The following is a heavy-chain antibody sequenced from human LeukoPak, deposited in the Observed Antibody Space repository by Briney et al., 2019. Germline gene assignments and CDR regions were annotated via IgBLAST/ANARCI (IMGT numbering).Heavy chain of an antibody. D-gene: IGHD6-13*01. CDR1: GYTFTGYY. J-gene: IGHJ5*02. CDR3: ARDGSSSWYSTQPYNWFDP. V-gene: IGHV1-2*02. CDR2: INPNSGGT. Sequence: GASVKVSCKASGYTFTGYYMHWVRQAPGQGLGWMGWINPNSGGTNYAQKFQGRVTMTRDTSISTAYMELSRLRSDDTAVYYCARDGSSSWYSTQPYNWFDPWGQGTLVTVSS.